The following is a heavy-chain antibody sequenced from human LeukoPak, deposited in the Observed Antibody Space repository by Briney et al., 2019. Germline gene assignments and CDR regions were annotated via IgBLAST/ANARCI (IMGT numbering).Heavy chain of an antibody. CDR3: ARGVYIAAAQYAY. CDR2: IYYSGTT. CDR1: GGSISSYY. J-gene: IGHJ4*02. D-gene: IGHD6-13*01. V-gene: IGHV4-59*01. Sequence: SETLSLTCTVSGGSISSYYWSWIRQPPGKGLEWIGYIYYSGTTNYNPSLKSRVTISVDTSKNQFSLKLSFVTAADTAVYYCARGVYIAAAQYAYWGQGTLVTVSS.